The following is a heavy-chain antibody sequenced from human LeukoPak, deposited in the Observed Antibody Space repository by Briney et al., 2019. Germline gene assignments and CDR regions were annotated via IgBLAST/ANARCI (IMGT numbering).Heavy chain of an antibody. D-gene: IGHD3-22*01. CDR3: AKDRFHGYTSGYDY. CDR1: GFTFDDYA. V-gene: IGHV3-9*01. CDR2: VSWDSGSE. Sequence: GRSLRLSCAASGFTFDDYAMHWVRQAPGKGLEWVSGVSWDSGSEGYADSVQGRFTISRDNAKNSLYLHMNSLRAEDTALYYCAKDRFHGYTSGYDYWGQGTLVTVSS. J-gene: IGHJ4*02.